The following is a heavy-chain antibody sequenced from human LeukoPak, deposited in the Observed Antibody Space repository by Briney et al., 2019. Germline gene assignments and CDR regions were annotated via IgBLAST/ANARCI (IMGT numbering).Heavy chain of an antibody. D-gene: IGHD3-22*01. CDR3: ARGSRTYYYDSSGYHLDY. Sequence: ASVKVSCKASGYTFTSYAMHWVRQAPGQRLEWMGWINAGNGNTKYSQKFQGRVTITRDTSASTAYMELSSLRSEDTAVYYCARGSRTYYYDSSGYHLDYWGQGTLVTVSS. CDR1: GYTFTSYA. J-gene: IGHJ4*02. CDR2: INAGNGNT. V-gene: IGHV1-3*01.